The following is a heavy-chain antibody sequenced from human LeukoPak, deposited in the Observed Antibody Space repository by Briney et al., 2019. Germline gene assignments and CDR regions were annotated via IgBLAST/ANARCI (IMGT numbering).Heavy chain of an antibody. CDR2: ITSSSSYI. CDR1: GFTFSSYG. V-gene: IGHV3-21*01. CDR3: ARDLFGGNWNTEGFDY. D-gene: IGHD3-16*01. J-gene: IGHJ4*02. Sequence: PGGSLRLSCAASGFTFSSYGMHWVRQAPGKGLAWVSSITSSSSYIYYADSVKGRFTISRDNARNSLYLQMHSLRADDTAVYYCARDLFGGNWNTEGFDYWGQGTLVTVSS.